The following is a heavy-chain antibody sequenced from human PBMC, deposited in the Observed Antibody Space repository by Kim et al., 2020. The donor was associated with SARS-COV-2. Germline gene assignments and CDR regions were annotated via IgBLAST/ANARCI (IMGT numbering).Heavy chain of an antibody. CDR3: AREGGDYGDYGVLFGYYYGIDV. CDR1: GGSISSSNW. CDR2: IYHSGST. D-gene: IGHD4-17*01. V-gene: IGHV4-4*02. Sequence: SETLSLTCAVSGGSISSSNWWSWVRQPPGKGLEWIGEIYHSGSTNYNPSLKSRVTISVDKSKNQFSLKLSSVTAADTAVYYCAREGGDYGDYGVLFGYYYGIDVWGQGTTVTVSS. J-gene: IGHJ6*02.